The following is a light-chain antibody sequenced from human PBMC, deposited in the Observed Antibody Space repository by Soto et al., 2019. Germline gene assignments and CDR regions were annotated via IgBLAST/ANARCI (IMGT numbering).Light chain of an antibody. J-gene: IGKJ2*01. CDR3: QQYGGSPYT. CDR2: GAS. V-gene: IGKV3-20*01. Sequence: EIVLTQSPGTRSLSPGERSTLSCRASQSVRSNYLAWYQQKPGQAPRLLIYGASIRATGIPDRFSGTGSGTDVTLTIIRLEPEDFAVYYCQQYGGSPYTFGQGTKLEI. CDR1: QSVRSNY.